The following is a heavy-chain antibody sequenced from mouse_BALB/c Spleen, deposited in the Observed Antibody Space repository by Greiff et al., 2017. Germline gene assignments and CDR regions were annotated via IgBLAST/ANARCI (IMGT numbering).Heavy chain of an antibody. CDR1: GFTFSDYY. CDR2: ISDGGSYT. Sequence: EVQRVESGGGLVKPGGSLKLSCAASGFTFSDYYMYWVRQTPEKRLEWVATISDGGSYTYYPDSVKGRFTISRDNAKNNLYLQMSSLKSEDTAMYCCARDGGGAWFAYWGQGTLVTVSA. V-gene: IGHV5-4*02. J-gene: IGHJ3*01. CDR3: ARDGGGAWFAY.